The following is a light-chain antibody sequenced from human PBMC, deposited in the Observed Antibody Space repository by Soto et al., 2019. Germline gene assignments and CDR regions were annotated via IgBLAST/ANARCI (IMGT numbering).Light chain of an antibody. CDR1: QSVSSH. CDR2: GAS. V-gene: IGKV3-20*01. J-gene: IGKJ2*01. Sequence: ELVMTQSPATLSVSPGERATLSCRTSQSVSSHLAWYQQKPGQAPRLLIYGASSRATGIPDRFSGSGSGTDFTLTISRLEPEDFAVYYCHQYGSSPNTFGQGTKVDI. CDR3: HQYGSSPNT.